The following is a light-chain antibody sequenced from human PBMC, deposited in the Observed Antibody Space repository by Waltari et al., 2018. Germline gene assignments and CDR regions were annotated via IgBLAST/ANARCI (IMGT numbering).Light chain of an antibody. CDR3: QHYQNFSRA. J-gene: IGLJ2*01. V-gene: IGLV2-14*02. Sequence: QSALTQPASVSGSPGQSITISCTGTSSDVGNYNLVSWYQQHPGKAPKLMIYDASQLETGVPSRFSGSESGKDFTLTITSLQPDDVATYYCQHYQNFSRAFGQGTK. CDR2: DAS. CDR1: SSDVGNYNL.